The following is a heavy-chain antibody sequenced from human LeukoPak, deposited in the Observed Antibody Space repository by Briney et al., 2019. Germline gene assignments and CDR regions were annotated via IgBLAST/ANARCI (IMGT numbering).Heavy chain of an antibody. CDR2: IYYSGST. J-gene: IGHJ5*02. Sequence: SQTLSLTCTVSGGSISSGGYYWSWIRQHPGKGLEWIGYIYYSGSTYYNPSLKSRVTISVDTSKNQFSLKLSSVTAADTAVYYCARAYSYGDNWFDPWGQGTLVTVSS. D-gene: IGHD5-18*01. CDR3: ARAYSYGDNWFDP. CDR1: GGSISSGGYY. V-gene: IGHV4-31*03.